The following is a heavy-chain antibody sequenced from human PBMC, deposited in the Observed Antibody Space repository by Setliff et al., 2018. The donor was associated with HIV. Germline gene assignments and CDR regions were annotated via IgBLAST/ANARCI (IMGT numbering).Heavy chain of an antibody. Sequence: ASVKVSCKASGYTFTDYYIHWVRQAPGQGLEWMGWIYPNTGGTNYAQKFQGRVTVTMDASTSTAYMELRSLKSDDTAVYYCARGKTWLRFLDYWGQGTLVTVSS. CDR2: IYPNTGGT. V-gene: IGHV1-2*02. J-gene: IGHJ4*02. CDR3: ARGKTWLRFLDY. D-gene: IGHD5-12*01. CDR1: GYTFTDYY.